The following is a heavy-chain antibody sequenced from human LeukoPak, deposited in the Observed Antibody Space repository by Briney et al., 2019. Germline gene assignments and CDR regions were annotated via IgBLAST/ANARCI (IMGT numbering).Heavy chain of an antibody. CDR3: ATAPRGGDYEDY. CDR1: GFTFSNYG. D-gene: IGHD4-17*01. CDR2: IWYEGSNK. V-gene: IGHV3-33*01. Sequence: PGGSLRLSCAASGFTFSNYGMHWVRQAPGKGLEWVAVIWYEGSNKYYADSVKGRFTISRDNSKNTLYMQMNSLRVEDTAVNYCATAPRGGDYEDYWGQGTLVTVSS. J-gene: IGHJ4*02.